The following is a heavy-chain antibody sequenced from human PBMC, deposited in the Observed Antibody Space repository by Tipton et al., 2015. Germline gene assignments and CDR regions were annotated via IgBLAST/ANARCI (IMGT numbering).Heavy chain of an antibody. J-gene: IGHJ4*02. CDR3: ACQDYDSLTRDYQTVDY. Sequence: TLSLTCSVSGGSVSSANYYWSWIRQPPGKGLEWMGYISYSGSTHYNPSLKSRVSISLDTSKNHFSLSLTSVTAADTAVYYCACQDYDSLTRDYQTVDYWGQGTLVTVSS. V-gene: IGHV4-61*03. D-gene: IGHD3-9*01. CDR1: GGSVSSANYY. CDR2: ISYSGST.